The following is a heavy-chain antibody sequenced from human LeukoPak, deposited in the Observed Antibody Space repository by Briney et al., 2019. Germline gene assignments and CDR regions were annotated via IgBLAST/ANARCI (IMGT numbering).Heavy chain of an antibody. CDR2: INHTGTT. D-gene: IGHD3-22*01. CDR3: TRGSIAYYYMDV. Sequence: SETLSLTCAVYGGSFTTYYWNWIRQSPGKGLEWIGEINHTGTTNYNPSLKSRFTISVDTSKNQLSLKLSSVTAADTAVYYCTRGSIAYYYMDVWGKGTTVTISS. CDR1: GGSFTTYY. J-gene: IGHJ6*03. V-gene: IGHV4-34*01.